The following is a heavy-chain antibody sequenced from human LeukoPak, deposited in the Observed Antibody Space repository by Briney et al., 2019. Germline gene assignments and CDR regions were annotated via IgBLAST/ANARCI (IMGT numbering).Heavy chain of an antibody. CDR2: INHSGST. V-gene: IGHV4-34*01. D-gene: IGHD4-17*01. CDR1: GGSFSGYY. J-gene: IGHJ4*02. Sequence: SETLSLTCAVYGGSFSGYYWSWIRQPPGKGLEWIGEINHSGSTNYNPSLESRVTISVDTSKNQFSLKLSSVTAADTAVYYCARVQDYGDYRFDYWGQGTLVTVSS. CDR3: ARVQDYGDYRFDY.